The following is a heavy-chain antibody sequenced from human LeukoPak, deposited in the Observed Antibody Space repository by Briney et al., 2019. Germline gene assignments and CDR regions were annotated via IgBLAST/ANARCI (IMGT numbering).Heavy chain of an antibody. CDR3: AKDLEYCGGDCYSSSEAFDI. D-gene: IGHD2-21*02. CDR2: ISGSGGSR. J-gene: IGHJ3*02. V-gene: IGHV3-23*01. Sequence: PGGSLRLSCAASGFTFGSYVMSWVRQAPGKGLEWVSGISGSGGSRYYADSAKGRFTFSRDNSKNKLYLQMNSLRAEDTAVYYCAKDLEYCGGDCYSSSEAFDIWGQGTMVTVSS. CDR1: GFTFGSYV.